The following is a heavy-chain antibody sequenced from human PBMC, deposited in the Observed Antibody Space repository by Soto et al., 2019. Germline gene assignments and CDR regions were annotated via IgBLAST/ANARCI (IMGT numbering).Heavy chain of an antibody. CDR1: GYTFTSYG. J-gene: IGHJ5*02. Sequence: PRASVKVSCKASGYTFTSYGISWVRQAPGQGLEWMGWISAYNGNTNYAQKLQGRVTMTTDTSTSTAYMELRSLGSDDTAVYYCARVEQYDFWSGYQSNWFGPWGQGTLVTVSS. V-gene: IGHV1-18*01. D-gene: IGHD3-3*01. CDR3: ARVEQYDFWSGYQSNWFGP. CDR2: ISAYNGNT.